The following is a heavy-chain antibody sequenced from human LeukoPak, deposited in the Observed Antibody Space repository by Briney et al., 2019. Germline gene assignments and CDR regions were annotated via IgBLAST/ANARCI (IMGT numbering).Heavy chain of an antibody. D-gene: IGHD4/OR15-4a*01. J-gene: IGHJ6*03. Sequence: GGSLRLSCAASGFTFSSYSMNWVRRAPGKGLEWVSYISSSSSFIYYADSAKGRFTISRDNAKNSLYLQMNSLRAEDTGVYYCAKFDYGPSYYSMDVWGIGTTVTVSS. V-gene: IGHV3-21*01. CDR3: AKFDYGPSYYSMDV. CDR1: GFTFSSYS. CDR2: ISSSSSFI.